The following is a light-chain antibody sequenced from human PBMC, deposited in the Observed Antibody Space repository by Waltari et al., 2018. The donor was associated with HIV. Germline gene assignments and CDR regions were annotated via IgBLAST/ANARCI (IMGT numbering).Light chain of an antibody. CDR3: QVWDGSSAHVI. J-gene: IGLJ2*01. Sequence: SYVLTQPPSVSVAPGQTASITCGGDNIRNKNVHWYQQKPGQALVLVVYDDNDRPSGIPERFSGSNSGSTATLTISRVEAGDEADFYCQVWDGSSAHVIFGGGTKLTVL. CDR1: NIRNKN. V-gene: IGLV3-21*02. CDR2: DDN.